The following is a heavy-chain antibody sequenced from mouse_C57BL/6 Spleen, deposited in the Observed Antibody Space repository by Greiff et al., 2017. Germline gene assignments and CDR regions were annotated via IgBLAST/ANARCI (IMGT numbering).Heavy chain of an antibody. Sequence: EVKLVESGGDLVKPGGSLKLSCAASGFTFSSYGMSWVRQTPDKRLEWVATISSGGSYTYYPDSVKGRFTISRDNAKNTLYLKMSSLKSEDTAMYYCARPLNYYGSSYDAMDYWGQGTSVTVSS. CDR2: ISSGGSYT. CDR3: ARPLNYYGSSYDAMDY. J-gene: IGHJ4*01. D-gene: IGHD1-1*01. CDR1: GFTFSSYG. V-gene: IGHV5-6*01.